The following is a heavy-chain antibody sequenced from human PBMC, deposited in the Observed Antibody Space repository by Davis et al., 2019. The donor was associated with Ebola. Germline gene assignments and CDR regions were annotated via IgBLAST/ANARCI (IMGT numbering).Heavy chain of an antibody. CDR1: EFTFSSYW. CDR2: INSDGRTT. CDR3: AKSHCSGGSCPYYFDF. Sequence: HTGGSLRLSCAASEFTFSSYWMHWIRQAPGKGLVWVSRINSDGRTTAYADSVKGRFTISRENAKNSLYLQMNSLRAGDTAVYYCAKSHCSGGSCPYYFDFWGQGTQVTVSS. J-gene: IGHJ4*02. V-gene: IGHV3-74*01. D-gene: IGHD2-15*01.